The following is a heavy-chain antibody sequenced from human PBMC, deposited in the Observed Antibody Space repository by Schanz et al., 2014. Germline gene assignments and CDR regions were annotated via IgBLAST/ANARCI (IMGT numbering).Heavy chain of an antibody. CDR1: GFSFSIFA. CDR3: AKSGGGYSYGFVEY. V-gene: IGHV3-23*04. Sequence: EGQLVESGGGLVQPGGSLRLSCAASGFSFSIFAMTWVRQAPGQGLEWVSTISGSGGDTYPADSVKGRFTISRDNSNNTLYLQMKSLRAEDTAVYYCAKSGGGYSYGFVEYWGQGILVTVSS. J-gene: IGHJ4*02. CDR2: ISGSGGDT. D-gene: IGHD5-18*01.